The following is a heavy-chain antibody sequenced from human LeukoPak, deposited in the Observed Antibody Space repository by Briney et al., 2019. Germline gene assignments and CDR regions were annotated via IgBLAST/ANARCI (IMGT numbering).Heavy chain of an antibody. Sequence: GSLRLSCAASGFTFSSHSMSWVRQAPGKGLEWVANIKKDGSEKYYVDSVKGRFTISRDNAKTSLYLQMNSLRAEDTAVYYCARDLSGVAGYTYGRGIDYWGQGTLVTVSS. CDR1: GFTFSSHS. V-gene: IGHV3-7*01. D-gene: IGHD5-18*01. CDR2: IKKDGSEK. CDR3: ARDLSGVAGYTYGRGIDY. J-gene: IGHJ4*02.